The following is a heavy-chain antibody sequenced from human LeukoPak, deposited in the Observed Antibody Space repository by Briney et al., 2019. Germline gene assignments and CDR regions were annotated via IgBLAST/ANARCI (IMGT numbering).Heavy chain of an antibody. J-gene: IGHJ4*02. CDR1: GGTFSSYA. V-gene: IGHV1-46*01. CDR3: ARDKDDMTYFDY. CDR2: INPSGGST. Sequence: ASVKVSCKASGGTFSSYAISWVRQAPGQGLEWMGIINPSGGSTSYAQKFQGRVTMTRDTSTSTVYMELSSLRSEDTAVYYCARDKDDMTYFDYWGQGTLVTVSS. D-gene: IGHD3-9*01.